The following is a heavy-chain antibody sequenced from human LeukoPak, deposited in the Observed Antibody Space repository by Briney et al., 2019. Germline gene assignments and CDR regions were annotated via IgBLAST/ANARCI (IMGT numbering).Heavy chain of an antibody. CDR3: ATDTAMALDY. CDR1: GYTFTSYA. D-gene: IGHD5-18*01. CDR2: INAGNGNT. J-gene: IGHJ4*02. Sequence: ASVKVSCKASGYTFTSYAMHWERQAPGQRLEWMGWINAGNGNTEYSQKFQGRVTITRDISASTAYMELSSLRSEDTAVYYCATDTAMALDYWGQGTLVTVSS. V-gene: IGHV1-3*01.